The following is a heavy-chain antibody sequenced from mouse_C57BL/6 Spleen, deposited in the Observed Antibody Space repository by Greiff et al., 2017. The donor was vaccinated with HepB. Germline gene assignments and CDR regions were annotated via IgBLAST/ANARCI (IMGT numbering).Heavy chain of an antibody. CDR1: GYTFTSYW. CDR2: IDPSDSYT. CDR3: AREGILSY. V-gene: IGHV1-59*01. Sequence: VQLQQSGAELVRPGTSVKLSCKASGYTFTSYWMHWVKQRPGQGLEWIGVIDPSDSYTNYNQKFKGKATLTVDTSSSTAYMQLSSLTSEDSAVYYCAREGILSYWGQGTLVTVSA. J-gene: IGHJ3*01.